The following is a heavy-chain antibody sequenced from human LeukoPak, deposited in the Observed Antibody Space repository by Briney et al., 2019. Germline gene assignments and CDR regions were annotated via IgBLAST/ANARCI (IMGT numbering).Heavy chain of an antibody. CDR3: ARDTGESAGDYARDFDY. CDR2: ISTDKGNT. Sequence: ASVKVSCKASGYIFTSYGISWVRQAPGQGLEWMGWISTDKGNTNYAQKFQGRVTMTTDTSTSTVYMELRSLRSDDTAVFYCARDTGESAGDYARDFDYWGQGTLVTVSS. J-gene: IGHJ4*02. CDR1: GYIFTSYG. D-gene: IGHD4-17*01. V-gene: IGHV1-18*01.